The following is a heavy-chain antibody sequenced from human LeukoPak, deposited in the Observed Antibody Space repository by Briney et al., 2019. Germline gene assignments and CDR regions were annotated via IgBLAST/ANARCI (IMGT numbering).Heavy chain of an antibody. D-gene: IGHD1-14*01. CDR1: GFTFNTYW. J-gene: IGHJ3*02. Sequence: GGSLRLSCAASGFTFNTYWMSWIRQAPGKGLEWVSYISSSGSTIYYADSVKGRFTISRDNAKNSLYLQMNSLRAEDTAVYYCARYRRGIDAFDIWGQGTMVTVSS. CDR3: ARYRRGIDAFDI. V-gene: IGHV3-11*04. CDR2: ISSSGSTI.